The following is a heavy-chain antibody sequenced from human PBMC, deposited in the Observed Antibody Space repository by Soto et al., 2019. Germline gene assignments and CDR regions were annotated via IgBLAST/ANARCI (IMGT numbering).Heavy chain of an antibody. CDR2: IYYSGST. CDR3: ARALWFGELDY. V-gene: IGHV4-59*01. Sequence: PSETLSLTCTVSGGSISSYYWSWIRQPPGKGLEWIGYIYYSGSTNYNPSLKSRVTISVDTSKNQFSLKLSSVTAADTAVYYCARALWFGELDYWGQGTPVTVSS. D-gene: IGHD3-10*01. J-gene: IGHJ4*02. CDR1: GGSISSYY.